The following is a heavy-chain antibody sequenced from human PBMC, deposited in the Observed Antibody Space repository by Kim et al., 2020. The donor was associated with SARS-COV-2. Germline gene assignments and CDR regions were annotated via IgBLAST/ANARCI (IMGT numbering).Heavy chain of an antibody. Sequence: NVDPSLKSRVTISGDTSKNQFSLKLISVTAADTAVYYCASAASPDYYFDDWGQGTLVTVSS. J-gene: IGHJ4*02. CDR3: ASAASPDYYFDD. D-gene: IGHD6-25*01. V-gene: IGHV4-59*01.